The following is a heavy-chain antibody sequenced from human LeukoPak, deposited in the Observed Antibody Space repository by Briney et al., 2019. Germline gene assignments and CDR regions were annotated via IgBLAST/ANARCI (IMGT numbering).Heavy chain of an antibody. CDR3: ARVVATTRGAFDI. CDR2: INPNSGGT. CDR1: GYTFTGYY. J-gene: IGHJ3*02. D-gene: IGHD5-12*01. Sequence: ASVKVSCKASGYTFTGYYMPWVRQAPGQGLEWMGWINPNSGGTNYAQKFQGRVTMTRDTSISTAYMELSRLRSDDTAVYYCARVVATTRGAFDIWGQGTMVTVSS. V-gene: IGHV1-2*02.